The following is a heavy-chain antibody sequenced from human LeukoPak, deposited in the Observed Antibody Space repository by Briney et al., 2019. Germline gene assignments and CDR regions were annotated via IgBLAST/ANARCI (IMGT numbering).Heavy chain of an antibody. V-gene: IGHV1-2*02. D-gene: IGHD5-24*01. CDR2: INPNSGGT. CDR3: ARDVVELARPLDY. CDR1: GYAFTGCY. Sequence: ASVKVTCKSSGYAFTGCYMHWVRQAPGQGLEWMGWINPNSGGTNYAQKFQGRVTMTGDTSISTAYMELSRLRSDDTAVYSSARDVVELARPLDYGGQGTLVTVSS. J-gene: IGHJ4*02.